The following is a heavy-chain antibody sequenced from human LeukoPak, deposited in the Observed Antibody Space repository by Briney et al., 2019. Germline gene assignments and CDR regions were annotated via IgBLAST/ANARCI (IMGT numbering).Heavy chain of an antibody. V-gene: IGHV3-30*02. Sequence: GGSLRLSCAASGFTFSSYGMHWVRQAPGKGLEWVAFIRYDGSNKYYADSVKGRFTISRDNSKNTLYLQMNSLRAEDTAVYYCAKDPAAQVPFDFWGQGTLVTVSS. D-gene: IGHD2-2*01. J-gene: IGHJ4*02. CDR3: AKDPAAQVPFDF. CDR2: IRYDGSNK. CDR1: GFTFSSYG.